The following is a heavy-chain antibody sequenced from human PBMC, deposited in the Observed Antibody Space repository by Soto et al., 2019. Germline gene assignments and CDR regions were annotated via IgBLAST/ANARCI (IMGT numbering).Heavy chain of an antibody. CDR1: GGSISSGGYY. Sequence: PSETLSLTCTVSGGSISSGGYYWSWIRQHPGKGLEWIGYIYYSGSTYYNPSLKSRVTISVDTSKNQFSLKLSSVTAADTAVYYCGRGKVVDAQHWGQGTLVTVSS. CDR3: GRGKVVDAQH. J-gene: IGHJ4*02. CDR2: IYYSGST. D-gene: IGHD2-15*01. V-gene: IGHV4-31*03.